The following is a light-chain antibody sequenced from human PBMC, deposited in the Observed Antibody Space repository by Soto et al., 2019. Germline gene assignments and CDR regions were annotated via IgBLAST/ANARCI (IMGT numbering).Light chain of an antibody. Sequence: QSVLTQSPSASASLGASVKLTCTLSSGHSSYAIAWHQQQPEKGPRYLMKLNSDGSHSKGDGIPDRFSGSSSGAERYLTISSLQSEDEADYCCQTWCTGIVVFGGGTKLTVL. CDR3: QTWCTGIVV. J-gene: IGLJ2*01. V-gene: IGLV4-69*01. CDR1: SGHSSYA. CDR2: LNSDGSH.